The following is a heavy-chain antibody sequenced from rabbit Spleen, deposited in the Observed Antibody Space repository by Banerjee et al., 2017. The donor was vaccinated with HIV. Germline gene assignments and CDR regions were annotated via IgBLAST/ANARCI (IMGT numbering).Heavy chain of an antibody. Sequence: QEQLVESGGGLVQPGASLTLTCKASGFSFSSGYYMCWVRQAPGKGLEWIACIYAGLSGSTYYASWAKGRFTISKTSSTTVTLQMTSLTAADTATYFCARSGDDYYAVGYANSAFPIPYFNLWGQGTLVTVS. V-gene: IGHV1S45*01. D-gene: IGHD6-1*01. J-gene: IGHJ4*01. CDR2: IYAGLSGST. CDR3: ARSGDDYYAVGYANSAFPIPYFNL. CDR1: GFSFSSGYY.